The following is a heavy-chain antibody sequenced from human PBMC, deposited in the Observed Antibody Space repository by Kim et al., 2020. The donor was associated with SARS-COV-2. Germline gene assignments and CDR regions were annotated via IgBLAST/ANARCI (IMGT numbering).Heavy chain of an antibody. CDR3: ARDPAVSYYDSSGFQDAFDI. CDR2: IIPIFGTA. CDR1: GGTFSSYA. D-gene: IGHD3-22*01. J-gene: IGHJ3*02. Sequence: SVKVSCKASGGTFSSYAISWVRQAPGQGLEWMGGIIPIFGTANYAQKFQGRVTITADESTSTAYMELSSLRSEDTAVYYCARDPAVSYYDSSGFQDAFDIWGQGTMVTVSS. V-gene: IGHV1-69*13.